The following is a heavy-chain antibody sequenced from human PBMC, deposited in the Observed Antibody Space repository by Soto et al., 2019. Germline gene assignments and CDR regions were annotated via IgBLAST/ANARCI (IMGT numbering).Heavy chain of an antibody. J-gene: IGHJ6*02. V-gene: IGHV4-59*01. CDR2: FYHSGNS. CDR1: GGSIRSYY. Sequence: LSLTCSVSGGSIRSYYWSWIRQSPERGLEWIGYFYHSGNSNYNPSLKSRVTISVDTSKNQLSLSLRSVTAADTAVYYCAKDYGMDVWGQGTTVTVSS. CDR3: AKDYGMDV.